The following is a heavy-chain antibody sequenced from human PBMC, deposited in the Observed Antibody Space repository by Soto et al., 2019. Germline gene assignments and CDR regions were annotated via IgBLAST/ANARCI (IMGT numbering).Heavy chain of an antibody. D-gene: IGHD3-16*01. CDR1: GFSFRTYA. Sequence: PGGSLRLSCAASGFSFRTYAMGWVRQAPGKGLEWVSGITGNSARIYYADSVKGRFSISRDNSKNTLYLQMDTLRAEDTAVYYCAKNGDFDYDAFDVWGQGTVVTVSS. CDR2: ITGNSARI. J-gene: IGHJ3*01. CDR3: AKNGDFDYDAFDV. V-gene: IGHV3-23*01.